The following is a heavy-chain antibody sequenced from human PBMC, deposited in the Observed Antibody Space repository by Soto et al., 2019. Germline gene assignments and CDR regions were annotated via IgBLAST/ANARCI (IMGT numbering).Heavy chain of an antibody. CDR1: GYTFTNYG. V-gene: IGHV1-18*01. D-gene: IGHD3-16*01. CDR3: ARDTVGGLKYYYYYYGMDV. CDR2: ISAYNGNT. J-gene: IGHJ6*02. Sequence: QVQLVQSGAEVKKPRASVKVSCKASGYTFTNYGISWVRQAPGQGLEWMGWISAYNGNTNYAQKLQGRVTMTTDTSTSTAYMELRSLRSDDTAVYYCARDTVGGLKYYYYYYGMDVWGQGTTVTVSS.